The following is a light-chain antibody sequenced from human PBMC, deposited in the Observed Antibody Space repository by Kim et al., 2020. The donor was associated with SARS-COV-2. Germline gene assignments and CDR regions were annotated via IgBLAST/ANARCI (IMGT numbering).Light chain of an antibody. CDR2: DVR. V-gene: IGLV2-14*03. Sequence: HSALTQPASVSGSPGQSITISCTGTSSDVGGYNYVSWYQQYPGKAPKLMIYDVRKRPSGVSNRFSGSKSGNTASLTISGLQAEDEADYYCSSYRSSGYVFGTGTKVTVL. J-gene: IGLJ1*01. CDR3: SSYRSSGYV. CDR1: SSDVGGYNY.